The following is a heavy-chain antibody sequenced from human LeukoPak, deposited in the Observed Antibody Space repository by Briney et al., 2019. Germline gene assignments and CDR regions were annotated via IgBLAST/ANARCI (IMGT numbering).Heavy chain of an antibody. CDR1: RGTFSSYA. V-gene: IGHV1-69*04. Sequence: ASVKVSCKASRGTFSSYAISWVRQAPGQGLEWMGRIIPILGIANYAQKFQGRVTITADKSTCTAYMELSSLRSEDTAVYYCASYGSTMIPLDYFDYWGRGTLVTVSS. CDR3: ASYGSTMIPLDYFDY. CDR2: IIPILGIA. J-gene: IGHJ4*02. D-gene: IGHD3-22*01.